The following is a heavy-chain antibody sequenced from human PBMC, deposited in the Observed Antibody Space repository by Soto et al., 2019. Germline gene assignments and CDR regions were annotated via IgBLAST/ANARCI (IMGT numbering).Heavy chain of an antibody. V-gene: IGHV1-18*01. Sequence: QVQLVQSGAEVKMPGASVKVSCKASGYTFTSYGIIWVRQAPGQGLEWMGWINPYNGNTKYAQKLQGRVTMTTDTSTRTAYMELRSLRSDDTAVYYCAKGAGWEPQYYFDYWGQGTLVPVSS. CDR3: AKGAGWEPQYYFDY. D-gene: IGHD1-26*01. J-gene: IGHJ4*02. CDR1: GYTFTSYG. CDR2: INPYNGNT.